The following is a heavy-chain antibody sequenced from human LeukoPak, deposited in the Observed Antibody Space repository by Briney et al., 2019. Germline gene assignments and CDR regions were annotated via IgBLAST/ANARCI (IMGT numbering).Heavy chain of an antibody. CDR1: RFTFSNHG. CDR2: IWYDGSNK. J-gene: IGHJ4*02. V-gene: IGHV3-33*01. Sequence: GALRLSCAASRFTFSNHGMHWVRQAPGKGLEWVAVIWYDGSNKYYADSVKGRFTISRDNSKNMLYLQMNSLRAEDTSVYFCARDRSVDYFDYWGQGTLVTVSS. CDR3: ARDRSVDYFDY. D-gene: IGHD3-3*01.